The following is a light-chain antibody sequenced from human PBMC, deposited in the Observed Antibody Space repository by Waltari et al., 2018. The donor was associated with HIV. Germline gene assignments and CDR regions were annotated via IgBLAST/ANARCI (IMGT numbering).Light chain of an antibody. CDR2: DVS. Sequence: QSALTQPASVSGSPGQSITISCTGTSSDIGTYNYVSWYQQHPGKAPKLMIYDVSNRPSGVSNRCSGSKSGNTASLTISGLQAEDEADYYCSSYTSSSTPVVFGGGTKLTVL. J-gene: IGLJ2*01. CDR3: SSYTSSSTPVV. V-gene: IGLV2-14*01. CDR1: SSDIGTYNY.